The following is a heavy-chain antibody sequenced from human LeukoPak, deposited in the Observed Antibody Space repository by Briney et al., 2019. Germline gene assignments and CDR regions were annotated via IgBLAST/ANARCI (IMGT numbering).Heavy chain of an antibody. CDR3: ARLRWISCSSTTCSKY. V-gene: IGHV3-21*01. J-gene: IGHJ4*02. CDR1: GFTFSNYS. Sequence: GGSLRLSCAASGFTFSNYSMNWVRQAPGKGLEWVSSISSSTSYIYYADSLKGRFTISRDNAKNSLFLQMNSLRAEDTAVNYCARLRWISCSSTTCSKYWGQGTLVTVSS. D-gene: IGHD2-2*01. CDR2: ISSSTSYI.